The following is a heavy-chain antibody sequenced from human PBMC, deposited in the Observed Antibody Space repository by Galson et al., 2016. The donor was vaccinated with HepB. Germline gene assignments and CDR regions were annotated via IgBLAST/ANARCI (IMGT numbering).Heavy chain of an antibody. Sequence: SLRLSCATSGFPFSRYWMTLVRQAPGKGLEWVANIRQDESERYYVDSVKGRFTISRDNAKSTLYLQMNSLRAEETAFYYCSRDGGYQSAPSPYGMDVWGQGTTVTVSS. D-gene: IGHD3-16*01. CDR3: SRDGGYQSAPSPYGMDV. CDR1: GFPFSRYW. V-gene: IGHV3-7*03. J-gene: IGHJ6*02. CDR2: IRQDESER.